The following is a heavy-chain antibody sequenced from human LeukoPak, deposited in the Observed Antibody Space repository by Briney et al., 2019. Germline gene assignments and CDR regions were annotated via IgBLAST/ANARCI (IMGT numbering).Heavy chain of an antibody. V-gene: IGHV3-23*01. Sequence: GGSLRLSCGASGFIFTRYVMNWVRQSPGKGLEWVSGISGSGLSTFYADSVKGRFTISRDNAKNSLYLQMNSLRAEDTAVYYCARDQVVPAAIYMDVWGKGTTVTISS. CDR1: GFIFTRYV. D-gene: IGHD2-2*01. CDR3: ARDQVVPAAIYMDV. J-gene: IGHJ6*03. CDR2: ISGSGLST.